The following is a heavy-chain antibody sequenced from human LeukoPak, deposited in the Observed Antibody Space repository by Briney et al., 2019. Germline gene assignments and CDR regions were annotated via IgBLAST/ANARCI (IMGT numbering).Heavy chain of an antibody. CDR3: ARYPPYYYYGMDV. J-gene: IGHJ6*02. CDR1: GGSISSYY. Sequence: SETLSLTCTVSGGSISSYYWSWIRQPPGKGLEWIGYIYYSGSTNYNPSLKSRVTISIDTSKNQFSLKLSSVTAADTAVYYCARYPPYYYYGMDVWGQGTTVTVSS. V-gene: IGHV4-59*08. CDR2: IYYSGST.